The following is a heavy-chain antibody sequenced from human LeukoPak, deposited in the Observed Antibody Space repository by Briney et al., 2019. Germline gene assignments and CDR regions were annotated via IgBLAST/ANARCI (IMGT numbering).Heavy chain of an antibody. J-gene: IGHJ4*02. CDR1: GYTFTNYG. D-gene: IGHD6-13*01. Sequence: GASVKVSCKASGYTFTNYGISWVRQAPGQGLEWMGWISGYNGNTNYAQKFQGRVTMTTDTSTTTVYMELKSLTSDDTAVYYCARDNSSSSRENWGQGTLVTVSS. CDR3: ARDNSSSSREN. CDR2: ISGYNGNT. V-gene: IGHV1-18*01.